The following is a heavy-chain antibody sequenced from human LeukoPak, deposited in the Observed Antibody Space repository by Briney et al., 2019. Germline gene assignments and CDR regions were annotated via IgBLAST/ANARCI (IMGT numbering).Heavy chain of an antibody. CDR3: ARETMV. V-gene: IGHV4-59*01. CDR2: IYYSGST. CDR1: GGSISSYY. D-gene: IGHD4/OR15-4a*01. J-gene: IGHJ4*02. Sequence: SETLSLTCTVSGGSISSYYWSWIRQPPGKGLEWIGYIYYSGSTNYNPSLESRVTISVDTSKNQFSLKLSSVTAADTAVYYCARETMVWGQGTLVTVSS.